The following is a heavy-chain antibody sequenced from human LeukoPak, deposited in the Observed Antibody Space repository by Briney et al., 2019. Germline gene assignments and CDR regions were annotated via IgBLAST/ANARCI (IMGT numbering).Heavy chain of an antibody. V-gene: IGHV4-61*02. CDR2: IYTSGST. J-gene: IGHJ4*02. Sequence: ASQTLSLTCTVSGGSISSGSYYWSWIRQPAGKGLEWIGRIYTSGSTNYNPSLKSRVTISVDTSKNQFSLKLSSVTAADTAVYYCARGRPILAEDFDYWGQGTLVTVSS. CDR3: ARGRPILAEDFDY. CDR1: GGSISSGSYY. D-gene: IGHD3-3*01.